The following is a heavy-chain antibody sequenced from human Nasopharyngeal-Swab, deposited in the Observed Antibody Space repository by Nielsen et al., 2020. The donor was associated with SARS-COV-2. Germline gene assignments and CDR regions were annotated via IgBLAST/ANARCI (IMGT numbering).Heavy chain of an antibody. CDR1: GFTFSYYS. Sequence: GGSLRLSCAASGFTFSYYSVNWVRQAPGKGLEWVSYISSSSSTISYADSVKGRFTISRDNAKNTLYLQMNSLRVEDTAVYYCVKHQGSSSDQWGQGTLVTVSS. CDR3: VKHQGSSSDQ. CDR2: ISSSSSTI. J-gene: IGHJ4*02. V-gene: IGHV3-48*04.